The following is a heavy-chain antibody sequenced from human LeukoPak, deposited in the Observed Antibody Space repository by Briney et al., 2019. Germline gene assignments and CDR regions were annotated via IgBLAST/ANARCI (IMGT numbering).Heavy chain of an antibody. Sequence: SETLSLTCAVSGGSISTATFDWGWIRQAPGRDLEWIATISSSGTAYYNPSLMSRVTISVDTSVNQFSLELTSVTAADTGLFYCARFKGGTGFDYWGQGILVIVSS. CDR3: ARFKGGTGFDY. CDR1: GGSISTATFD. D-gene: IGHD1-26*01. CDR2: ISSSGTA. J-gene: IGHJ4*02. V-gene: IGHV4-39*01.